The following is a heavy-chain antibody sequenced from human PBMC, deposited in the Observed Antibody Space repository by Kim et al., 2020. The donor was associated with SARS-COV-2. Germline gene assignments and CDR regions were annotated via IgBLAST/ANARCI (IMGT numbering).Heavy chain of an antibody. J-gene: IGHJ4*02. D-gene: IGHD5-18*01. CDR2: IIPIFGTA. Sequence: SVKVSCKASGGTFSSYAISWVRQAPGQGLEWMGGIIPIFGTANYAQKFQGRVTITADESTSTAYMELSSLRSEDTAVYYCARGADTSLYQGPADYWGQGTLVTVSS. CDR3: ARGADTSLYQGPADY. CDR1: GGTFSSYA. V-gene: IGHV1-69*13.